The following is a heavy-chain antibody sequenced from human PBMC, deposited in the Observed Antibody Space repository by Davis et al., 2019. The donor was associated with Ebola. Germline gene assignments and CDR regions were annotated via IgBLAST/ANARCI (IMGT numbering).Heavy chain of an antibody. CDR1: GFTFSDYY. CDR3: ARLGDSGGSVRNEVDYYYYGMDV. D-gene: IGHD2-15*01. Sequence: GGSLRLSCAASGFTFSDYYMSWIRQAPGKGLEWVSYISSSGSTIYYADSVKGRFTISRDNAKNSLYLQMNSLRAEDTAVYYCARLGDSGGSVRNEVDYYYYGMDVWGQGTTVTVSS. CDR2: ISSSGSTI. J-gene: IGHJ6*02. V-gene: IGHV3-11*01.